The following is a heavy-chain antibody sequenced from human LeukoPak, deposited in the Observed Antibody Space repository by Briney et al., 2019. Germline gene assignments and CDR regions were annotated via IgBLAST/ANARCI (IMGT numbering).Heavy chain of an antibody. Sequence: GGSLRLSCAASGFTFSSYSMNWVRQAPGKGLEWVSSISSSSSYIYYADSVKGRFTISRDNAKNSLYLRINSLRAEDTAVYYCAREEAMIPYYYYGMDVWGQGTTVTVSS. CDR2: ISSSSSYI. CDR1: GFTFSSYS. J-gene: IGHJ6*02. V-gene: IGHV3-21*01. D-gene: IGHD3-22*01. CDR3: AREEAMIPYYYYGMDV.